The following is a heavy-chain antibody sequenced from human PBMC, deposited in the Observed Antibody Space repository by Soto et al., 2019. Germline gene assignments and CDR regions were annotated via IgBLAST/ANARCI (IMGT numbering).Heavy chain of an antibody. J-gene: IGHJ6*03. V-gene: IGHV3-11*01. Sequence: PGGSLRPSCAASGFTFSDYYMSWIRQAPGKGLEWVSYISNSSSYMYYADSVQGRFTISRDNAKNSLYLQMNSLRAEDTAVYYCARDIYSSSLVSYMDVWGKGTTVTVSS. CDR2: ISNSSSYM. CDR3: ARDIYSSSLVSYMDV. D-gene: IGHD6-13*01. CDR1: GFTFSDYY.